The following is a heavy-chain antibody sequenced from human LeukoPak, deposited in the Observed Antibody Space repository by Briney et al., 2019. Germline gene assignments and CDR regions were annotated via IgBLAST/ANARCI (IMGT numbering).Heavy chain of an antibody. V-gene: IGHV3-23*01. D-gene: IGHD1-26*01. J-gene: IGHJ2*01. CDR2: MSSSGSGGNT. Sequence: AGGSLRLSCVASGVTLSNDGMSWGRKAPGPGQGWVWGMSSSGSGGNTYYADPVTGRFTISRDSSTNTLFLHMNTLTAEDTAIYYCAKDRTVGASYWYFDLWGRGTLVTVSS. CDR3: AKDRTVGASYWYFDL. CDR1: GVTLSNDG.